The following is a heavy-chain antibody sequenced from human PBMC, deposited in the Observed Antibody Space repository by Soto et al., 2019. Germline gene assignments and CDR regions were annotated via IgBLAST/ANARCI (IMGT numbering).Heavy chain of an antibody. CDR1: GYTLTELS. D-gene: IGHD5-12*01. V-gene: IGHV1-24*01. Sequence: ASVKVSCKVSGYTLTELSMHWVRQAPGKGLEWMGGFDPEDGETIYAQKFQGRVTMTEDTSTDTAYMGLSSLRSEDTAVYYCATVWGYSGYDFGVPESGYYYGMDVWG. CDR3: ATVWGYSGYDFGVPESGYYYGMDV. CDR2: FDPEDGET. J-gene: IGHJ6*02.